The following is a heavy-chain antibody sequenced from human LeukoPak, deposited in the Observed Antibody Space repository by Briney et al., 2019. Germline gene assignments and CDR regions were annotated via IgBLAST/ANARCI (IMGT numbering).Heavy chain of an antibody. J-gene: IGHJ5*02. CDR1: VFTFSGYA. CDR3: AKLAQWLVRGWFDP. CDR2: ISGSGGST. V-gene: IGHV3-23*01. D-gene: IGHD6-19*01. Sequence: PGRSLRLSCAASVFTFSGYAMSSVRQAPGTGLEWVSAISGSGGSTECADSVKGRFTISRDNSKNTLHLQMNSLRAEDTAVYYCAKLAQWLVRGWFDPWGQGTLVTVSS.